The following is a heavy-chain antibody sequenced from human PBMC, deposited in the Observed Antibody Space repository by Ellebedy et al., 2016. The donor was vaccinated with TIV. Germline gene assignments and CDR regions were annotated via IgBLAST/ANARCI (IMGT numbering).Heavy chain of an antibody. J-gene: IGHJ6*02. CDR2: INPSGGST. CDR3: ARYSGSGTYYRNGMDV. V-gene: IGHV1-46*01. D-gene: IGHD3-10*01. Sequence: AASVKVSCKASGYTFTSYGISWVRQAPGQGLEWMGIINPSGGSTSYAQKFQGRVTMTRDTSTSTVYMELSSLRSEDTAVYYCARYSGSGTYYRNGMDVWGQGTTVTVSS. CDR1: GYTFTSYG.